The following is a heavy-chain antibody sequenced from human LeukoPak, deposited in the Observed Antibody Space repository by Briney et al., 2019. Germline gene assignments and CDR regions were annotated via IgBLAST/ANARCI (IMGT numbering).Heavy chain of an antibody. D-gene: IGHD3-9*01. CDR3: ARAGYYDILTGYSDY. V-gene: IGHV3-48*01. J-gene: IGHJ4*02. CDR1: GFTFSSYS. CDR2: ISSSSSTI. Sequence: GGSLKLSCAASGFTFSSYSMTWVRQAPGKGLEWVSYISSSSSTIYYADSVKGRFTISRDNAKNSLYPQMNSLRAEDTAVYYCARAGYYDILTGYSDYWGQGTLVTVSS.